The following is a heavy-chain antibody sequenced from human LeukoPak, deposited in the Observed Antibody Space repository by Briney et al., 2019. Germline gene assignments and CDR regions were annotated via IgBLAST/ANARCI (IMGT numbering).Heavy chain of an antibody. V-gene: IGHV1-8*01. CDR2: MNPNSGNT. Sequence: ASVKVSCKASGYTFTSYDINWVRQATGQGLEWMGWMNPNSGNTGYAQKFQGRVTMTRNTSINTAYMELSSLRSEDTAVYYCARGGRYGDSPGLVGATKVDYWGQGTLVTVSS. D-gene: IGHD1-26*01. CDR1: GYTFTSYD. CDR3: ARGGRYGDSPGLVGATKVDY. J-gene: IGHJ4*02.